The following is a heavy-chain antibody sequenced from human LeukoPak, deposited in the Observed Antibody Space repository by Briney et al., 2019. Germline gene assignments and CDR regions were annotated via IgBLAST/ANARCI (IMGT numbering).Heavy chain of an antibody. Sequence: GGSLRLSCAASGFTFSSYWMSWVRQAPGKGLEWVANIKQDGSEKYYVDSVKGRFTISRDNANNSLYLQMNSLRAEDTAVYYCARDRPPGDFWSGYYTTGFDYWGQGTLVTVSS. J-gene: IGHJ4*02. CDR1: GFTFSSYW. CDR3: ARDRPPGDFWSGYYTTGFDY. V-gene: IGHV3-7*01. CDR2: IKQDGSEK. D-gene: IGHD3-3*01.